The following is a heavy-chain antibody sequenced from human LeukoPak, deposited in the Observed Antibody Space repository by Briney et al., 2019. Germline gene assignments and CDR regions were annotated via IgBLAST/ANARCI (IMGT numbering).Heavy chain of an antibody. D-gene: IGHD3-10*01. Sequence: GSLRLSCAASGFTVSSNYMSWVRQAPGKGLEWVSLIYINGSTYYADSVKGRFTISRDNSKNTLYLQMNSLRAEDTALYYCARDLGFGDYGMDVWGKGTTVTVSS. CDR3: ARDLGFGDYGMDV. CDR2: IYINGST. CDR1: GFTVSSNY. V-gene: IGHV3-53*01. J-gene: IGHJ6*04.